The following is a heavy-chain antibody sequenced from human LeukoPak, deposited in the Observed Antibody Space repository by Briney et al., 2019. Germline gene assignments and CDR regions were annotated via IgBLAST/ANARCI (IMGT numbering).Heavy chain of an antibody. CDR3: AKDTSAEVVAGTPGAFDI. Sequence: GGSLRLSCAASGFTFSSYAMHWVRQAPGKGLEWVAVISYDGSNKYYADSVKGRFTISRDNSKNTLYLQMNSPRAEDTAVYYCAKDTSAEVVAGTPGAFDIWGQGTKVTVSS. CDR2: ISYDGSNK. D-gene: IGHD6-19*01. CDR1: GFTFSSYA. V-gene: IGHV3-30-3*01. J-gene: IGHJ3*02.